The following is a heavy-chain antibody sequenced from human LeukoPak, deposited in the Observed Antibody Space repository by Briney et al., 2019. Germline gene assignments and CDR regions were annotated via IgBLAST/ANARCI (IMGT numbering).Heavy chain of an antibody. D-gene: IGHD6-19*01. CDR3: AKDPVVFHGGSGWHYFDQ. V-gene: IGHV3-23*01. J-gene: IGHJ4*02. Sequence: GGSLRLSCAASGFTFSSYAMSWVRQAPGKGLEWVSAISGSGGSTYYADSVKGRFTISRDNSKNTLYLQMNSLRAEETAVYSCAKDPVVFHGGSGWHYFDQWGQGTLVTVSS. CDR1: GFTFSSYA. CDR2: ISGSGGST.